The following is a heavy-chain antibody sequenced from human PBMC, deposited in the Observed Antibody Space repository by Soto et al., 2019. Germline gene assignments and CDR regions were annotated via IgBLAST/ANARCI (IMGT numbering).Heavy chain of an antibody. Sequence: ASVKVCCKASGYSFRNHGISWMRHVPGQGLERMGRISAYNGETKYAQKFQGRVSMTTDTSTNTAYMELGSLRSDDTAVYYCARSRGTGVGTTSYWGQVTLVTVSS. V-gene: IGHV1-18*01. D-gene: IGHD1-26*01. CDR1: GYSFRNHG. CDR3: ARSRGTGVGTTSY. J-gene: IGHJ4*02. CDR2: ISAYNGET.